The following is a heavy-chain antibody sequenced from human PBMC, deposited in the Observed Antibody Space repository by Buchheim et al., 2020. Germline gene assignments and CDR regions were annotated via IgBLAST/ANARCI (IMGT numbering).Heavy chain of an antibody. CDR1: GDSISSYW. CDR3: ARHRLGLPGFDY. V-gene: IGHV4-4*02. Sequence: QVQLQESGPGLARPSGTLSLTCAVSGDSISSYWWSWVRQPPGKGLEWIGEIYHSGSTNYNPSLKSRVSISLTNSKNEFSLKLSSVTAADTAEYYCARHRLGLPGFDYWGQGTL. D-gene: IGHD1-7*01. CDR2: IYHSGST. J-gene: IGHJ4*02.